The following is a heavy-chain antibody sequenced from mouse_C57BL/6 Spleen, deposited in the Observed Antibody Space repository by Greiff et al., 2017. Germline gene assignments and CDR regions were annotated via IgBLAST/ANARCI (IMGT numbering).Heavy chain of an antibody. V-gene: IGHV1-66*01. D-gene: IGHD2-4*01. J-gene: IGHJ3*01. Sequence: QVQLQQSGPELVKPGASVKISCKASGYSFTSYYIHWVKQRPGQGLEWIGWIYPGSGNTKYNEKFKGKATLTADTSSSTAYMQLSSLTSEDSAVYYCARYDYGGAWFAYWGQGTLVTVSA. CDR1: GYSFTSYY. CDR3: ARYDYGGAWFAY. CDR2: IYPGSGNT.